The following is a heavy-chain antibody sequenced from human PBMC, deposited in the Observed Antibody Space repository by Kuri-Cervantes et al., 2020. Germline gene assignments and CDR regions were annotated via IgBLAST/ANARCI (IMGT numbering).Heavy chain of an antibody. CDR2: INWNSGSI. Sequence: SLKISCAASGFTFDDYAMHWVRQVPGKGLEWVSGINWNSGSIDYADSVKGRFTISRDNAKNSLYLQMNSLRAEDTALYYCAKDIFTMVRGVIEDWGQGTLVTVSS. D-gene: IGHD3-10*01. V-gene: IGHV3-9*01. CDR1: GFTFDDYA. J-gene: IGHJ4*02. CDR3: AKDIFTMVRGVIED.